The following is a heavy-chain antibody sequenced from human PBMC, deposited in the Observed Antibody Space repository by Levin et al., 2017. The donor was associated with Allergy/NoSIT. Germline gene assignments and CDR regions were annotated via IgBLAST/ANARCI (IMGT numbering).Heavy chain of an antibody. D-gene: IGHD2-2*01. CDR1: GGSVSFGDYY. CDR2: TSYSGSP. CDR3: ARGAGYDSTWYWDS. V-gene: IGHV4-30-4*01. J-gene: IGHJ4*02. Sequence: SETLSLTCTVSGGSVSFGDYYWSWIRQPPGKGLQWIGYTSYSGSPYYSPSLKSRINISIDTSKNQLSLKLTSLTAADTAVYFWARGAGYDSTWYWDSWGQGALATVSS.